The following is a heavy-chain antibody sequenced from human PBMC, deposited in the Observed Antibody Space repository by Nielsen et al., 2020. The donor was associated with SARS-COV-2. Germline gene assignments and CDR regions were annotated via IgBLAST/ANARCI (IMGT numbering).Heavy chain of an antibody. V-gene: IGHV1-24*01. D-gene: IGHD3-9*01. CDR3: ATGLRYFDWA. Sequence: WVRQAPGQGLEWMRGFDPEGGETIYAQKFQGRVTMTEDTSTDTAYMELSSLRSEDTAVYYCATGLRYFDWAWGQGTLVTVSS. J-gene: IGHJ5*02. CDR2: FDPEGGET.